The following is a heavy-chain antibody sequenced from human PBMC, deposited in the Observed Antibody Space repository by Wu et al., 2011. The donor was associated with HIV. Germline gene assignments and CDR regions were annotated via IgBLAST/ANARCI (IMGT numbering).Heavy chain of an antibody. CDR2: FDPEDGET. Sequence: QVQLVQSGAEVKKPGASVKVSCKVSGYTLTELSMHWVRQAPGKGLEWMGGFDPEDGETIYAQKFQGRVTMTEDTSTDTAYMELSSLRSEDTAVYYCATALVRCYVRCPQGRNNYYGMDVWGQGTTVTVSS. CDR3: ATALVRCYVRCPQGRNNYYGMDV. J-gene: IGHJ6*02. V-gene: IGHV1-24*01. D-gene: IGHD2-2*01. CDR1: GYTLTELS.